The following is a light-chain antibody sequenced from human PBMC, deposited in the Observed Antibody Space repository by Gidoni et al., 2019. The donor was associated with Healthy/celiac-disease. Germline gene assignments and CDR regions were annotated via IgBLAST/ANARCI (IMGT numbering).Light chain of an antibody. Sequence: EIVLTHSPGTLSLSPGERATLSRSASQSVSSSYLAWYQQKPGQAPKLLIYGASRRATGIPDRFSGSGSGTDFTLNISRLEPEDFAVYYCQQYGGSPWAFGQGTRVEIK. V-gene: IGKV3-20*01. J-gene: IGKJ1*01. CDR3: QQYGGSPWA. CDR1: QSVSSSY. CDR2: GAS.